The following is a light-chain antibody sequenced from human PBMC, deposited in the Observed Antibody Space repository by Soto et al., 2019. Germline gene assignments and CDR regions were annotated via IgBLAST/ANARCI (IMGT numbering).Light chain of an antibody. J-gene: IGLJ1*01. CDR1: SSDVGGYNY. V-gene: IGLV2-14*01. CDR2: DVS. CDR3: RSYTSSSTLNV. Sequence: QSALTQPASVSGSPGQSITISCTGTSSDVGGYNYVSWYQQHPGKAPKLMIYDVSNRPSGVANRFSGSKSGNTASLTISGLQGEDEADYYCRSYTSSSTLNVFGTGTKLTVL.